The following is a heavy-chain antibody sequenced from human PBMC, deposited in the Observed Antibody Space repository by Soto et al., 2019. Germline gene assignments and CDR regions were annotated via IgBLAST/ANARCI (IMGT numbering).Heavy chain of an antibody. J-gene: IGHJ4*02. CDR1: GFTFSSYG. V-gene: IGHV3-33*06. CDR2: IWYDGSNK. Sequence: QVQLVESGGGVVQPGRSLRLSCAASGFTFSSYGMHWVRQAPGKGLEWVALIWYDGSNKNYADSVKGRFTISRDNSKNTLYLQMNSLRAEDTAVYYCAKETPRYWGQGTLVTVSS. CDR3: AKETPRY.